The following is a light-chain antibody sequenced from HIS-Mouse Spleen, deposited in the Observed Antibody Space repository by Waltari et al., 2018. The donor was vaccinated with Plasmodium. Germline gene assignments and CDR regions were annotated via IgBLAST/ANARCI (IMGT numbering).Light chain of an antibody. J-gene: IGLJ2*01. Sequence: QSALTQPRSVSGSPGQSVPISCTGTSSDVGGTKYVTWYQQHPGKAPKLMIYDVSKRPSGVPDRFSGSKSGNTASLTISGLQAEDEADYYCCSYAGSYTLVFGGGTKLTVL. V-gene: IGLV2-11*01. CDR1: SSDVGGTKY. CDR3: CSYAGSYTLV. CDR2: DVS.